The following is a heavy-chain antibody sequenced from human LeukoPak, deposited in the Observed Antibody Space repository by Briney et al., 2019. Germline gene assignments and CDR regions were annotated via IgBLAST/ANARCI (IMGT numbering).Heavy chain of an antibody. D-gene: IGHD6-19*01. Sequence: PGGSRRLSCAASGFTVSTKHMSWVRQAPGKGLEWVSVIYSGDNTDYADSVKGRFTISRDNSKNTLYFQMNSLRAEDTAVYFCARLASDSNGWYHFDYWGQGTLVTVSS. CDR3: ARLASDSNGWYHFDY. V-gene: IGHV3-53*01. J-gene: IGHJ4*02. CDR1: GFTVSTKH. CDR2: IYSGDNT.